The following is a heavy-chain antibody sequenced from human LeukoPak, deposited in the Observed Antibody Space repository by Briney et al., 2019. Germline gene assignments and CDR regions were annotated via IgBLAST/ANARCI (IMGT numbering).Heavy chain of an antibody. CDR1: GFTFSDYW. CDR3: ARATGNYYGY. D-gene: IGHD3-9*01. V-gene: IGHV3-74*01. J-gene: IGHJ4*02. Sequence: GGSLRLSCAASGFTFSDYWMHWVRQAPGKGLVWVSRIKSDGSSTSYADSVKGRFTITRDSAKNTLYLQMNSLRAEDTAVYYCARATGNYYGYWGQGTLVTVSS. CDR2: IKSDGSST.